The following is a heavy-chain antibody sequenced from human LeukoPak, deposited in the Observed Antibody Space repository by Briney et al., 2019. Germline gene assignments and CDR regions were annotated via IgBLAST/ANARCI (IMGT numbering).Heavy chain of an antibody. CDR2: IYTSGST. Sequence: KPSETLSLTCTVSGGSISSYYWSWIRQPAGKGLEWIGRIYTSGSTNYNPSLKSRVTMSVDTSKNQFSLKLSSVTAADTAVYYCARGLSSARQHDYFDYWGQGTLVTVSS. J-gene: IGHJ4*02. CDR1: GGSISSYY. D-gene: IGHD6-6*01. CDR3: ARGLSSARQHDYFDY. V-gene: IGHV4-4*07.